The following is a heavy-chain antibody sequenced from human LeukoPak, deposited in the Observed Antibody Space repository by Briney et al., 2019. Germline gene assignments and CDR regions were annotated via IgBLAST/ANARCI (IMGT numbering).Heavy chain of an antibody. Sequence: GGSLRLSCAASGFTFSSYAMSWVRQAPGKGLEWVSAISGSGGSTYYADSVKGRFTISRDNAKNSLYLQMNSLRAEDTAVYYCARDLAPWSGCGPWGQGTLVTVSS. V-gene: IGHV3-23*01. J-gene: IGHJ5*02. CDR2: ISGSGGST. D-gene: IGHD3-3*01. CDR3: ARDLAPWSGCGP. CDR1: GFTFSSYA.